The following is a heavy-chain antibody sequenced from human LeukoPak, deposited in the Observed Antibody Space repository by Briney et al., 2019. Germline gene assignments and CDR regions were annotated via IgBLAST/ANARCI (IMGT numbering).Heavy chain of an antibody. V-gene: IGHV1-18*01. CDR1: GYTFTSYG. CDR3: ASHSNLQNHDYVWGNYRAQNDAFDI. Sequence: GASVKVSCKASGYTFTSYGISWVRQAPGQGLEWMGWINTYSDKTIYVQKLQGRVTMTTDTSTDTAYMELRSLRSDDTAIYYCASHSNLQNHDYVWGNYRAQNDAFDIWGQGTMVTVSS. D-gene: IGHD3-16*02. J-gene: IGHJ3*02. CDR2: INTYSDKT.